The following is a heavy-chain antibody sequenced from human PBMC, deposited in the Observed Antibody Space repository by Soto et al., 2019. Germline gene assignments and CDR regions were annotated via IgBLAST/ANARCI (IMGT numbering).Heavy chain of an antibody. CDR1: GNTFTSYA. CDR3: AGERGPLNWFEP. V-gene: IGHV1-3*01. Sequence: ASVKVSCKASGNTFTSYAMHWVRQAPGQRLEWMGWINAGNGNTKYSQNFQGRVTITRDTSASTAYMELSSLRSEDTAVYYCAGERGPLNWFEPWGQGTLVTVSS. J-gene: IGHJ5*02. CDR2: INAGNGNT.